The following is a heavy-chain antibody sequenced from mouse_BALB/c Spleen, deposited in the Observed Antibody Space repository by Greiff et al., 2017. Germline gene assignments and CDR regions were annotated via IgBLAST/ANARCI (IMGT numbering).Heavy chain of an antibody. D-gene: IGHD2-4*01. J-gene: IGHJ3*01. Sequence: EVQLVESGGGLVQPGGSRKLSCAASGFTFSDYYMYWVRQTPEKRLEWVATISDGGSYTYYPDSVKGRFTISRDNAKNNLYLQMSSLKSEDTAMYYCARDNDYDGAGFAYWGQGTLVTVSA. CDR2: ISDGGSYT. CDR3: ARDNDYDGAGFAY. CDR1: GFTFSDYY. V-gene: IGHV5-4*02.